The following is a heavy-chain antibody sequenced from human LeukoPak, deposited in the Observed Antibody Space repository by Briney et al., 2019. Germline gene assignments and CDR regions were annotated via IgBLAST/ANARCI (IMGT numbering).Heavy chain of an antibody. D-gene: IGHD3-10*01. V-gene: IGHV3-7*01. Sequence: GGSLRLSCAASGFTVSSNYMSWVRQAPGKGLEWVANIKQDGSEKYYVDSVKGRFTISRDNAKNSLYLQMNSLRAEDTAVYYCARERGFYYYYYMDVWGKGTTVTVSS. CDR1: GFTVSSNY. CDR2: IKQDGSEK. CDR3: ARERGFYYYYYMDV. J-gene: IGHJ6*03.